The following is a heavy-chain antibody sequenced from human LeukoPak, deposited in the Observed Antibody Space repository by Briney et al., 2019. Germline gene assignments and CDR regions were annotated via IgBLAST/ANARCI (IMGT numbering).Heavy chain of an antibody. CDR2: IYYSGST. V-gene: IGHV4-59*01. CDR1: GGSISSYY. D-gene: IGHD2-15*01. Sequence: SETLSLTCTVSGGSISSYYWSWIRQPPGKGLEWIGYIYYSGSTNYNPSLKSRVTISVDTSKNQFSLKLSSVTAADTAVYYCARDSWGAFDIWGQGTTVTVSS. J-gene: IGHJ3*02. CDR3: ARDSWGAFDI.